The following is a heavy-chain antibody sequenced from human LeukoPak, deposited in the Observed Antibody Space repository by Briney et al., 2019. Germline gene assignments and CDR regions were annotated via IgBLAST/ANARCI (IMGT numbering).Heavy chain of an antibody. CDR2: INPNSGGT. CDR3: ARKVGSTSTGGNGMEV. CDR1: GHTFTGYY. J-gene: IGHJ6*01. V-gene: IGHV1-2*02. Sequence: ASVKVYCEVSGHTFTGYYMHWVRQAPGQGLEWMGWINPNSGGTNYAQKFQGRVTMTRDTSISTAYMELSRLRSDDTAVYYCARKVGSTSTGGNGMEVWEQGTTVTVSS. D-gene: IGHD2-2*01.